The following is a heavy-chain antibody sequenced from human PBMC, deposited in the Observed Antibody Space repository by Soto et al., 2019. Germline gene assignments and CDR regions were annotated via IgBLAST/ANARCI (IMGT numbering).Heavy chain of an antibody. CDR2: IYHSGST. Sequence: QVQLQESGPGLVKPSGTLSLTCAVSGGSISSSNWWSWVRQPPGKGLEWIGEIYHSGSTNYNPSLKNRVTISVDKSKTQFSLKLRSVTAADTAVYYCARVSGSYYYGMDVWGQGITVTVSS. D-gene: IGHD1-26*01. J-gene: IGHJ6*02. CDR3: ARVSGSYYYGMDV. CDR1: GGSISSSNW. V-gene: IGHV4-4*02.